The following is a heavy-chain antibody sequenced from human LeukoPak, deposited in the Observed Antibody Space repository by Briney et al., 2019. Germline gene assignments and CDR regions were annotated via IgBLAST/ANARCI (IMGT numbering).Heavy chain of an antibody. J-gene: IGHJ5*02. CDR2: IIPIFGTA. CDR1: GGTFSSYA. V-gene: IGHV1-69*05. CDR3: ARGVVPAANGPYWFDP. D-gene: IGHD2-2*01. Sequence: SVKVSCKASGGTFSSYAISWVRQAPGQGLEWMGGIIPIFGTANYAQKFQGRVTITTDESTSTAYMELSSLRSEDTAVYYCARGVVPAANGPYWFDPWGQGTLVTVSS.